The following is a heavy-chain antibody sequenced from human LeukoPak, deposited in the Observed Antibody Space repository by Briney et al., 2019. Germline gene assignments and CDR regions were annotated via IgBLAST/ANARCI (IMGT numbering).Heavy chain of an antibody. Sequence: SSETLSLTCTVSGGSISSYHWSWIRQPPGRGLEWIGYIYYSGNTNSSPSLGSRVTMSLDASKNQFSLKVNSVTAADTAIYYCASTRRAAVAGRFDSWGQGTLVTVSS. CDR2: IYYSGNT. V-gene: IGHV4-59*08. D-gene: IGHD6-19*01. CDR1: GGSISSYH. J-gene: IGHJ4*02. CDR3: ASTRRAAVAGRFDS.